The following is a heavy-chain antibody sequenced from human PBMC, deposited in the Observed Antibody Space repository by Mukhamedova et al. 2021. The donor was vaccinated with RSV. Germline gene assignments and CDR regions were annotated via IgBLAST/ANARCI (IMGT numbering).Heavy chain of an antibody. D-gene: IGHD2-2*01. Sequence: ANYAQKFQGRVTITADESTSTAYMELSNLRSEDTAVYYCARVLGAYCSSTSCYSSDDAFDIWGQGTMVTVSS. CDR2: A. CDR3: ARVLGAYCSSTSCYSSDDAFDI. J-gene: IGHJ3*02. V-gene: IGHV1-69*01.